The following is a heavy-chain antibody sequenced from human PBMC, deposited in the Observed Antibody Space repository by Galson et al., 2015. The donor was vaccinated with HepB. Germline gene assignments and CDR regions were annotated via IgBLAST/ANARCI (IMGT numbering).Heavy chain of an antibody. CDR3: AKTPDLYCSSTSCIEAFDI. Sequence: QSGAEVTKPGASVKVSCKASGYTFTSYGISWVRQAPGQGLEWMGWISAYNGNTKYAQKLQGRVTMTTDTSTSTAYMELRSLRSDDTAVYYCAKTPDLYCSSTSCIEAFDIWGQGTMVTVSS. CDR1: GYTFTSYG. CDR2: ISAYNGNT. V-gene: IGHV1-18*04. D-gene: IGHD2-2*01. J-gene: IGHJ3*02.